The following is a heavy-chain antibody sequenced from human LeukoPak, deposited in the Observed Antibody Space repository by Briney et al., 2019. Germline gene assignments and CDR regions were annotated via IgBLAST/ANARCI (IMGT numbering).Heavy chain of an antibody. D-gene: IGHD5-12*01. J-gene: IGHJ6*03. CDR1: GFTFSSYW. CDR3: ARDPYSGSYGNNYYYYMDV. V-gene: IGHV3-7*01. CDR2: IKQDGSEK. Sequence: GGSLRLSCAASGFTFSSYWMSWVRQAPGKGLEWVANIKQDGSEKYYVDSVKGRFTISRDNAKKSLYLQMKSLRAEDTAVYYCARDPYSGSYGNNYYYYMDVWGKGTTVTISS.